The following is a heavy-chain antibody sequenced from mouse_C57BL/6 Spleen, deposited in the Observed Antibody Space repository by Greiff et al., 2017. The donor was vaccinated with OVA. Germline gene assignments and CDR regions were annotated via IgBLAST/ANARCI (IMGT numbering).Heavy chain of an antibody. J-gene: IGHJ3*01. V-gene: IGHV14-4*01. CDR3: TTERIRFAY. CDR2: IDPENGDT. Sequence: VQLQQSGAELVRPGASVKLSCTASGFNIKDDYMHWVKQRPEQGLEWIGWIDPENGDTEYASKFQGKATITADTSSNTAYLQLSSLTSEDTAVYYCTTERIRFAYWGQGTLVTVSA. CDR1: GFNIKDDY.